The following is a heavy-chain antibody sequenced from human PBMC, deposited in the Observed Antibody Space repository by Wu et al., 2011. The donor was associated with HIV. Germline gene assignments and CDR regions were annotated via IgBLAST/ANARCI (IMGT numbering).Heavy chain of an antibody. CDR3: ARDISSSWYELGAFDI. J-gene: IGHJ3*02. Sequence: SVKVSCKASGYTFTSYDINWVRQATGQGLEWMGWMNPNSGNTGYAHKFKGRVTITRDISISTAYMELRSLRSDDTAVYYCARDISSSWYELGAFDIWGLGTMVTVSS. D-gene: IGHD6-13*01. CDR1: GYTFTSYD. CDR2: MNPNSGNT. V-gene: IGHV1-8*01.